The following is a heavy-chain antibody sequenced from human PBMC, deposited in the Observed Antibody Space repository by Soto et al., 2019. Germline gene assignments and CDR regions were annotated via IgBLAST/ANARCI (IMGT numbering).Heavy chain of an antibody. CDR2: IYFRGST. CDR3: ARVQAVAGYYYYGMDV. D-gene: IGHD6-19*01. Sequence: PSETLSLTCTVSGGSISSYYWSWIRQPPGKGLEWIGYIYFRGSTNYNPSLKSRVTISLDTSKNQFSLKLSSVTAADTAVYYCARVQAVAGYYYYGMDVWGQGTTVTVSS. CDR1: GGSISSYY. V-gene: IGHV4-59*12. J-gene: IGHJ6*02.